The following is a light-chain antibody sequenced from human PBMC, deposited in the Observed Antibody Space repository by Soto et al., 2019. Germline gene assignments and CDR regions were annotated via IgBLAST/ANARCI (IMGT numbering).Light chain of an antibody. V-gene: IGKV3-20*01. CDR3: QQRGSSPIT. J-gene: IGKJ5*01. CDR1: QSVSSCY. Sequence: IVLTQSPATLSLSPGERATVSCRASQSVSSCYLAWYQQKSGQAPRLLIYGASSRATGIPDRFSGSGSGADFTLTISSLEPEDFAVYYCQQRGSSPITFGQGTRLEIK. CDR2: GAS.